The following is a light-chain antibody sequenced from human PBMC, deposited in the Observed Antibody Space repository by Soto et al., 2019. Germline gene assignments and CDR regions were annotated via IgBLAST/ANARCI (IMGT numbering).Light chain of an antibody. J-gene: IGKJ5*01. Sequence: EIVLTQSPGTLSLSPGERATLSCRASQSVSSSYLAWYQQKPRQAPRLLIYGASSRATGIPDRFSGSGSGTDCTLTISRVEPEDFAVYYCQQYGSSLTITFGQGTRLEIK. CDR3: QQYGSSLTIT. CDR1: QSVSSSY. CDR2: GAS. V-gene: IGKV3-20*01.